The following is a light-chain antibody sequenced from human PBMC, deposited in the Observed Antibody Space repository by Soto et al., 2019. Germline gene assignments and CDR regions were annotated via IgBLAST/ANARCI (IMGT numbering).Light chain of an antibody. V-gene: IGLV2-11*01. J-gene: IGLJ1*01. CDR2: DVS. CDR3: CSYAGSYV. CDR1: SSDVGGYNY. Sequence: QSALTQPRSVSGSPGQSVTISCTGTSSDVGGYNYVSWYQQHPGKAPKLMIYDVSKRPSGVPDRFSGSKFGNTASLTISGLQAEDEADYYCCSYAGSYVFGTGTKVTVL.